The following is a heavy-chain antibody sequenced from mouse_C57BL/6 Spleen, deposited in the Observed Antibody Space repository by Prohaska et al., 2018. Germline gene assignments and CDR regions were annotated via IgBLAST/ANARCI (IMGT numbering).Heavy chain of an antibody. D-gene: IGHD3-1*01. Sequence: EVQLVESGGGLVKPGGSLKLSCAASGFTFSDCGMHWVRQAPEKGPELVVYIKTGSSIIYYADTVKGRFTIARDNAKNTLFLQMTSLRSEDTAMYYCATTARFAYWGQGTLVTVSA. V-gene: IGHV5-17*01. J-gene: IGHJ3*01. CDR1: GFTFSDCG. CDR3: ATTARFAY. CDR2: IKTGSSII.